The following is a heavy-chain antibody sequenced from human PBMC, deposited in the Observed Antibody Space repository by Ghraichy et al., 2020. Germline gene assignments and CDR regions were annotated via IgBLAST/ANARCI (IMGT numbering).Heavy chain of an antibody. V-gene: IGHV3-23*01. J-gene: IGHJ4*02. CDR2: ISGSGGST. Sequence: GGSLRLSCAASGFTFSSYAMSWVRQAPGKGLEWVSAISGSGGSTYYADSVKGRFTISRDNSKNTLYLQMNSLRADDTAVYYCAKDPGDYYGSGSYLGSFDYWGQGTLVTVSS. D-gene: IGHD3-10*01. CDR1: GFTFSSYA. CDR3: AKDPGDYYGSGSYLGSFDY.